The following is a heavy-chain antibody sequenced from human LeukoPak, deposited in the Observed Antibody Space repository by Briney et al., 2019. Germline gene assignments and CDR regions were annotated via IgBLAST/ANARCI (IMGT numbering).Heavy chain of an antibody. CDR1: GYTFTGYY. D-gene: IGHD3-10*01. CDR3: ARVTEPYGSPIDY. CDR2: MNPNSGNT. J-gene: IGHJ4*02. V-gene: IGHV1-8*02. Sequence: ASVKVSCKASGYTFTGYYMHWVRQAPGQGLEWMGWMNPNSGNTGYAQKFQGRVTMTRNTSISTAYMELSSLRSEDTAVYYCARVTEPYGSPIDYWGQGTLVTVSS.